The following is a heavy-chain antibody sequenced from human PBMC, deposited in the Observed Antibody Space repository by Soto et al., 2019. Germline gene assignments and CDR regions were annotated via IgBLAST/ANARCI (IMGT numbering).Heavy chain of an antibody. CDR3: ARAVYYDSSGYYSYLDY. CDR2: IIPIFGTA. D-gene: IGHD3-22*01. V-gene: IGHV1-69*06. J-gene: IGHJ4*02. Sequence: SWVRQAPGQGLEWMGGIIPIFGTANYAQKFQGRVTITADKSTSTAYMELSSLRSEDTAVYYCARAVYYDSSGYYSYLDYWGQGTLVTVSS.